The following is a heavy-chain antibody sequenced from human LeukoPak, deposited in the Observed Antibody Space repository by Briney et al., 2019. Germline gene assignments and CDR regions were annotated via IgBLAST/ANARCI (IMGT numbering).Heavy chain of an antibody. V-gene: IGHV3-30*04. CDR2: TSSDQTIK. Sequence: GRSLRLSCVASGLRFSSYDIHWVRQAPGKGPEWVAVTSSDQTIKIYTDSVKGRFTISRDNSKNTLYLEMNSLRVDDTAVYFCARDPRPGPPDYFDSWGQGTLVTVSS. CDR1: GLRFSSYD. CDR3: ARDPRPGPPDYFDS. D-gene: IGHD1-14*01. J-gene: IGHJ4*02.